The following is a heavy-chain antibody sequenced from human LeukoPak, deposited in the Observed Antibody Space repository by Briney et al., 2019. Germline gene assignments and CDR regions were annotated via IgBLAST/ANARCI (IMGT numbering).Heavy chain of an antibody. CDR1: GYSFTSYW. V-gene: IGHV5-51*01. Sequence: GESLKISCKGSGYSFTSYWIGWVRQMPGKGLEWMGIIYPGDSDTRYSPSFQGQVTISADKSVSTAYLQWSSLKASDTAMYYCARLQTAEVLLWFGSRTPSPYYFDYWGQGTLVTVSS. CDR3: ARLQTAEVLLWFGSRTPSPYYFDY. J-gene: IGHJ4*02. CDR2: IYPGDSDT. D-gene: IGHD3-10*01.